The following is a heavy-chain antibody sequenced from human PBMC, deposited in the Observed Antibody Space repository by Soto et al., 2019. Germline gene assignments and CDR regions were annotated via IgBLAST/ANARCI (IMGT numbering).Heavy chain of an antibody. V-gene: IGHV4-31*03. D-gene: IGHD1-26*01. Sequence: QVQLQESGPGLVEPSQTLSLFFSVSGGPLSYGGYYWSWVRQSPGKAREWIGFVYHTGATYYSPSLESRVTMAVDMSKNEFSLKMTSVTAADTATYYCAREGHSSWEWLDPWGQGILVTVSS. CDR2: VYHTGAT. CDR1: GGPLSYGGYY. J-gene: IGHJ5*02. CDR3: AREGHSSWEWLDP.